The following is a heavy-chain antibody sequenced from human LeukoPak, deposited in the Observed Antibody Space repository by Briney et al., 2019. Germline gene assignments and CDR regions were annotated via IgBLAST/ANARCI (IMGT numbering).Heavy chain of an antibody. CDR2: IYYSGSS. CDR1: GGSISSSSYY. J-gene: IGHJ4*02. D-gene: IGHD6-13*01. CDR3: ARERYSNPYYFDY. Sequence: PSETLSLTCTVSGGSISSSSYYWGWIRQPPGKGLEWIGSIYYSGSSYYNPSLKSRVTISVDTSKNQFSLKLSSVTAADTAVYYCARERYSNPYYFDYWGQGTLVTVSS. V-gene: IGHV4-39*07.